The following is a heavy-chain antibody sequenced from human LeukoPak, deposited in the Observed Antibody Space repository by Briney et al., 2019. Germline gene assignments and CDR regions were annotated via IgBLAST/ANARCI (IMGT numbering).Heavy chain of an antibody. D-gene: IGHD3-22*01. V-gene: IGHV4-39*01. CDR1: DGSISSSSFY. J-gene: IGHJ5*02. Sequence: SETLSLTCTVPDGSISSSSFYWGWIRQPPGKGLAWLGSIYHSGSTYDNPSLKSRVTISVDRSKNQFSLKLSSVTAADTAVYYCARLYYDSRGYYWFDRWGQGTLVTVSS. CDR3: ARLYYDSRGYYWFDR. CDR2: IYHSGST.